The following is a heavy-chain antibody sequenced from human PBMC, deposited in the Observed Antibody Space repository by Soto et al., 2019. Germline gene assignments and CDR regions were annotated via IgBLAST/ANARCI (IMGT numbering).Heavy chain of an antibody. D-gene: IGHD3-16*02. V-gene: IGHV1-69*06. Sequence: QLQLVQSGAEVKKPGSSVKVSCKASGGTFSAYAISWVRQAPGQGLEWMGGILPLSGTTNYTQRFQGRVTISADKSTSTAEMELSRLRAEDTAVYYCARANPTKYYDYVWGDYRRGGMDVWGQGTTVTVSS. CDR2: ILPLSGTT. CDR1: GGTFSAYA. CDR3: ARANPTKYYDYVWGDYRRGGMDV. J-gene: IGHJ6*02.